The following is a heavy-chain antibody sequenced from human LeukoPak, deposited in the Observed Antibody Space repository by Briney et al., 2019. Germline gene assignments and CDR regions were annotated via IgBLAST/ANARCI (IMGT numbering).Heavy chain of an antibody. D-gene: IGHD2-2*01. CDR3: AKEEVPNDY. J-gene: IGHJ4*02. V-gene: IGHV3-23*01. CDR2: ISRIGVTT. CDR1: GFTLNSNA. Sequence: GGSLRLSCAVSGFTLNSNAMCWVRQAPGKGLEWVSAISRIGVTTYYADSVEGRFTISRDTSKNTLYLQMNTLRPEDTAVYYCAKEEVPNDYWGQGTLVTVSS.